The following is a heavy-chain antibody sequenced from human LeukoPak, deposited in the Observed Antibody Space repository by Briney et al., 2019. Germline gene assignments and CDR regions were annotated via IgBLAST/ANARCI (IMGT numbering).Heavy chain of an antibody. CDR1: GGSISSGSYY. D-gene: IGHD3-10*02. Sequence: SQTLSLTCTVSGGSISSGSYYWSWIRQPAGKGLEWIGRIYTSGSTNYNPSLKSRVTISVDTSKNQFSLKLISVTAADTAVYYCARGSAGILRSDAFDIWGQGTMVTVSS. CDR3: ARGSAGILRSDAFDI. J-gene: IGHJ3*02. V-gene: IGHV4-61*02. CDR2: IYTSGST.